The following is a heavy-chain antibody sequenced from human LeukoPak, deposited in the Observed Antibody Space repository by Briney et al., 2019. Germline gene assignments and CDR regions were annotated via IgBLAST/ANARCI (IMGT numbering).Heavy chain of an antibody. V-gene: IGHV4-59*01. CDR2: IYYSGST. D-gene: IGHD6-19*01. Sequence: SETLSLTCTVSGGSISSYYWSWIRQPPGKGLEWIGYIYYSGSTNYNPSLKSRVTISVDTSKSQFSLKLSSVTAADTAVYYCARDTRQAGWTYYYYGMDVWGQGTTVTVSS. J-gene: IGHJ6*02. CDR3: ARDTRQAGWTYYYYGMDV. CDR1: GGSISSYY.